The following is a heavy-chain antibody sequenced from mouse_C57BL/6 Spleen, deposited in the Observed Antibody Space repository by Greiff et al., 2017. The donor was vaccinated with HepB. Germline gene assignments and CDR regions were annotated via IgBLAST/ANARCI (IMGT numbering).Heavy chain of an antibody. CDR2: INPSTGGT. CDR3: ARDTTVPFDY. CDR1: GYSFTGYY. Sequence: EVQLQQSGPELVKPGASVKISCKASGYSFTGYYMNWVKQSPEKSLEWIGEINPSTGGTTYNQKFKAKATLTVDKSSSTAYMQLKSLTSEDSAVYYCARDTTVPFDYWGQGTTLTVSS. D-gene: IGHD1-1*01. J-gene: IGHJ2*01. V-gene: IGHV1-42*01.